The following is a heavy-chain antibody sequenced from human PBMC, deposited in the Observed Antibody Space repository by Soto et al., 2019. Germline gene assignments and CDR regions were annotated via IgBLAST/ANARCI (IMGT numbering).Heavy chain of an antibody. CDR2: IKSKTDGGTT. CDR3: AKDLDDSSGYFTIFDY. V-gene: IGHV3-15*07. D-gene: IGHD3-22*01. J-gene: IGHJ4*02. CDR1: GLIFSNAW. Sequence: PGGSLRLSCAASGLIFSNAWMNWVRQAPGKGQEWVGRIKSKTDGGTTDYTAPVKGRFTISRDDSKNTLYLQMNSLRAEDTAVYYCAKDLDDSSGYFTIFDYWGQGTLVTVSS.